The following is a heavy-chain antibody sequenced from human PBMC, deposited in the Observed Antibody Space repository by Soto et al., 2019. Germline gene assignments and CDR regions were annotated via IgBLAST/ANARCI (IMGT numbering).Heavy chain of an antibody. CDR2: VNPSGGHT. CDR1: GDTFTDYY. CDR3: ARGGHVVVVTAALDY. D-gene: IGHD2-21*02. J-gene: IGHJ4*02. Sequence: QVQLVQSGAEVKKPGASVKVSCKASGDTFTDYYIHWVRQAPGQGLEWMGTVNPSGGHTTYAQHLLGRMTMTSDTSTSTLYMELTSLTSEDTAVYYCARGGHVVVVTAALDYWGKGTLVTVSS. V-gene: IGHV1-46*01.